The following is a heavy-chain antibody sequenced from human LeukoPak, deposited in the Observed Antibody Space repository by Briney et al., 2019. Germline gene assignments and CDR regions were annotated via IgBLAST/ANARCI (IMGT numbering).Heavy chain of an antibody. Sequence: PGGSLRLSCAASGFSFSTYWMSWVRQAPGKGLEWVANIKQDGSEKYYVDSAKGRFTISRDNAENSLYLQMNSLTAEDTAVYYCATDLGSNRPNFWGQGILITVFS. D-gene: IGHD1-14*01. CDR1: GFSFSTYW. J-gene: IGHJ4*02. CDR2: IKQDGSEK. V-gene: IGHV3-7*01. CDR3: ATDLGSNRPNF.